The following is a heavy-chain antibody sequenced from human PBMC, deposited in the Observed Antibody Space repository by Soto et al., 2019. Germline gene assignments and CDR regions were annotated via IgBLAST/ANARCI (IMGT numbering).Heavy chain of an antibody. V-gene: IGHV3-33*01. Sequence: GGSLRLSCAASGFTFSSYGMHWVRQAPGKGLEWVAVIWYDGSNKYYADSVKGRFTISRDNSKNTLYLQMNSLRAEDTAVYYCARDWRNCSSTSCYFSSWFDPWGQGTLVTVS. D-gene: IGHD2-2*01. J-gene: IGHJ5*02. CDR1: GFTFSSYG. CDR2: IWYDGSNK. CDR3: ARDWRNCSSTSCYFSSWFDP.